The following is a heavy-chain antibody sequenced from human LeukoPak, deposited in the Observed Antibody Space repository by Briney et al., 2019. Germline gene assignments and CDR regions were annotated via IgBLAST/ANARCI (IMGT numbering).Heavy chain of an antibody. CDR3: ERGFYDSSGYSEPFDL. V-gene: IGHV4-59*01. Sequence: PSETLSLTCTVSGGSINNYYWNWIRQPPGKGLEWIGYIHYSGSTDYNPSLQTRVTISLDTSKNQFSLKLGSVAAADTAVYYCERGFYDSSGYSEPFDLWGQGTMVTVSS. D-gene: IGHD3-22*01. CDR1: GGSINNYY. J-gene: IGHJ3*01. CDR2: IHYSGST.